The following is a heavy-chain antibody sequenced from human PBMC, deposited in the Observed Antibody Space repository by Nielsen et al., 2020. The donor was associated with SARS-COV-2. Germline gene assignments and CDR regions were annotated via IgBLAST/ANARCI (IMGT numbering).Heavy chain of an antibody. CDR1: GFTFSSYW. CDR2: IKQDGSEK. CDR3: ARESRYYDFSLH. Sequence: GESLKISCAASGFTFSSYWMSWVRQAPGKGLEWVANIKQDGSEKYYVDSVKGRFTISRDNAKNSLYLQMNSLRAEDTAVYYCARESRYYDFSLHWGQGTLVTVSS. D-gene: IGHD3-3*01. V-gene: IGHV3-7*01. J-gene: IGHJ4*02.